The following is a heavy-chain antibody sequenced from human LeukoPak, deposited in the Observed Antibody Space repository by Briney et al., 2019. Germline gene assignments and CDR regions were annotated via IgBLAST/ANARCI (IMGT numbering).Heavy chain of an antibody. V-gene: IGHV4-38-2*02. J-gene: IGHJ4*02. CDR3: ARDLGSGGNSDY. Sequence: SETLSLTCTVSGYSISSGYYSGWIRQPPGKGLEWIGSISHSGTTYYNPSLKSRVTISLDTSKSQFSLKLSSVTAADTAVYYCARDLGSGGNSDYWGQGTLVTVSS. CDR2: ISHSGTT. D-gene: IGHD4-23*01. CDR1: GYSISSGYY.